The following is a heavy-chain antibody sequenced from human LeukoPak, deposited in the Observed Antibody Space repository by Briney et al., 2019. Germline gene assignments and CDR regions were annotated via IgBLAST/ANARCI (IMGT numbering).Heavy chain of an antibody. J-gene: IGHJ5*02. V-gene: IGHV3-74*01. CDR1: GFTFSSYW. CDR3: ARGYCSGGSCYH. CDR2: INSDGSST. Sequence: GGSLRLSCAASGFTFSSYWMHWVRQAPGKGLVWVSRINSDGSSTSYADPVKGRFTISRDNAKNTLYLLMNSLRAEDTAVYYCARGYCSGGSCYHWGQGTLVTVSS. D-gene: IGHD2-15*01.